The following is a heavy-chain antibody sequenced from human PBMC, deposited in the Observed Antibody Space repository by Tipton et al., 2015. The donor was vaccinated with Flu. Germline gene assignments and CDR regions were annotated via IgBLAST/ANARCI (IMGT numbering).Heavy chain of an antibody. CDR1: GGSISSSSYY. D-gene: IGHD5-18*01. CDR2: IYYSGST. Sequence: TLSLTCTVSGGSISSSSYYWGWIRQPPGKGLEWIGSIYYSGSTYYNPSLKSRVTISVDTSKNQFSLKLSSVTAADTAVYYCASAYYSYGSLFAYWGQGTLVTVSS. J-gene: IGHJ4*02. V-gene: IGHV4-39*01. CDR3: ASAYYSYGSLFAY.